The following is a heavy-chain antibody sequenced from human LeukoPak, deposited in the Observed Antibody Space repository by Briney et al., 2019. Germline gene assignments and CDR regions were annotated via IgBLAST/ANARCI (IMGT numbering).Heavy chain of an antibody. CDR2: IWPDGTEK. CDR3: ARVNGPNSGYYYTLDL. D-gene: IGHD3-22*01. V-gene: IGHV3-33*01. J-gene: IGHJ5*02. Sequence: PGGSLRLSCAASGLTFRNYAMHWVRPAPGRGLEWLAFIWPDGTEKYYADSVMGRFTISRDSSESTLFLQMNSLRTEDTAVYYCARVNGPNSGYYYTLDLWGQGTPVTVSS. CDR1: GLTFRNYA.